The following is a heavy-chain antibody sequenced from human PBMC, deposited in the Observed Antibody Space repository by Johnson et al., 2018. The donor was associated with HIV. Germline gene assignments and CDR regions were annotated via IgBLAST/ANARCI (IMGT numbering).Heavy chain of an antibody. Sequence: VQLVESGGGCAKPGGSLRLSCAASGFTFSSYDMHWVRQATGKGLEWVSAIGTAGDTYYPGSVKGRFTISRENAKNSLYLQMNSLRAGDPAVYYCARGRRLYNWNPLPAAFDIWGQGTMVTVSS. V-gene: IGHV3-13*01. J-gene: IGHJ3*02. CDR2: IGTAGDT. D-gene: IGHD1-20*01. CDR3: ARGRRLYNWNPLPAAFDI. CDR1: GFTFSSYD.